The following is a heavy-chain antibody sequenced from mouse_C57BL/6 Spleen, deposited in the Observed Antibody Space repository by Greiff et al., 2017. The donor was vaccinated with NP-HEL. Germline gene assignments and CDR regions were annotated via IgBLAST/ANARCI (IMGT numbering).Heavy chain of an antibody. D-gene: IGHD3-1*01. V-gene: IGHV1-53*01. Sequence: VQLQQSGTELVKPGASVKLSCKASGYTFTSYWMHWVKQRPGQGLEWIGNINPSNGCTNYNEKFKSKATLTVDKSSSTAYMQLSSLTSEDSAVYYCARSPFYPSGAMDYWGQGTSVTVSS. CDR1: GYTFTSYW. J-gene: IGHJ4*01. CDR2: INPSNGCT. CDR3: ARSPFYPSGAMDY.